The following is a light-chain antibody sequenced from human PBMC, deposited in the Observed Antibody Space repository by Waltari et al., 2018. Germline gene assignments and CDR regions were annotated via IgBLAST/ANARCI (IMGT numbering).Light chain of an antibody. CDR3: CSYAGSHTWV. Sequence: QSALTQPRSVSGSPGQSVTLSCTGSSHDVGSYRYVPWFQQYPGKAPKLIIHDVTTRPSGVPDRFSGSKSDNTAYLTISGLQAGDEADYYCCSYAGSHTWVFGGGTTLTVL. V-gene: IGLV2-11*01. CDR1: SHDVGSYRY. J-gene: IGLJ3*02. CDR2: DVT.